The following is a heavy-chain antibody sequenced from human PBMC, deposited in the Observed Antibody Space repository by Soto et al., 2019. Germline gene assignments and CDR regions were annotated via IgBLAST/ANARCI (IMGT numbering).Heavy chain of an antibody. V-gene: IGHV3-23*01. CDR3: AKDRIAVAGGASDY. D-gene: IGHD6-19*01. CDR1: GFTLSSYA. Sequence: EVQLLESGGGLVQPGGSLRLSCAASGFTLSSYAMSWVRQAPGKGLEWVSAISGSGGSTYYADSVKGRFTISSDNSKNTLYLQMNSLRAEDTAVYYCAKDRIAVAGGASDYWGQGTLVTVSS. J-gene: IGHJ4*02. CDR2: ISGSGGST.